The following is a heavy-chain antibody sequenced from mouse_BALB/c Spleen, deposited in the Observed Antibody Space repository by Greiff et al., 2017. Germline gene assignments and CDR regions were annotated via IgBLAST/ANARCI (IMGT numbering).Heavy chain of an antibody. CDR3: ARRAYGRGYFDV. J-gene: IGHJ1*01. CDR1: GYTFTSYW. CDR2: IYPGDGDT. V-gene: IGHV1-87*01. D-gene: IGHD1-1*01. Sequence: VKVVESGAELARPGASVKLSCKASGYTFTSYWMQWVKQRPGQGLEWIGAIYPGDGDTRYTQKFKGKATLTADKSSSTAYMQLSSLASEDSAVYYCARRAYGRGYFDVWGAGTTVTVSS.